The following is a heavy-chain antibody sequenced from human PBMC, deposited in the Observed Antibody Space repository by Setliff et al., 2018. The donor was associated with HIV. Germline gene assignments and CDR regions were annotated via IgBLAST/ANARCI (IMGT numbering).Heavy chain of an antibody. V-gene: IGHV4-59*01. Sequence: PSETLSLTCTVSGGSISSYYWSWIRQPPGKGLEWIGYIYYSGSTNYNPSLKSRVTISVDTSKNQFSLKLSSVTAADTAVYYCARRGYSYGYADAFDIWGQGTMVTVSS. J-gene: IGHJ3*02. CDR3: ARRGYSYGYADAFDI. D-gene: IGHD5-18*01. CDR2: IYYSGST. CDR1: GGSISSYY.